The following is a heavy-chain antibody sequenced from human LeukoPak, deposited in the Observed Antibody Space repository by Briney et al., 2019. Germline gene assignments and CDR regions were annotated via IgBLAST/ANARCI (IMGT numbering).Heavy chain of an antibody. V-gene: IGHV3-11*06. D-gene: IGHD2-15*01. CDR2: ISNNGRYT. J-gene: IGHJ3*02. CDR3: ARACTGGSCLSGKDVFDI. CDR1: GFTFSDSY. Sequence: GGSLRLSCAASGFTFSDSYMSWIRQAPGKGLEWVSYISNNGRYTNYADSVKGRFTISRDNAKNSLYLQMNSLRADDTAVCYCARACTGGSCLSGKDVFDIWGQGTMVTVSS.